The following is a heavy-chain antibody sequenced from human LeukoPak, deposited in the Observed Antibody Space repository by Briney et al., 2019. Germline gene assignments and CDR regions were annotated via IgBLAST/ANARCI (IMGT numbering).Heavy chain of an antibody. D-gene: IGHD6-13*01. CDR3: AKSRHRIAAAGTGLFDY. Sequence: SGGSLRLSCAASGFTFSSYAMSWVRQAPGKGLEWVSAISGSGGSTYYADSVKGRFTISRDNSKNTLYLQMNSLRAEDTAVYYCAKSRHRIAAAGTGLFDYWGQGTLVTVSS. CDR2: ISGSGGST. V-gene: IGHV3-23*01. CDR1: GFTFSSYA. J-gene: IGHJ4*02.